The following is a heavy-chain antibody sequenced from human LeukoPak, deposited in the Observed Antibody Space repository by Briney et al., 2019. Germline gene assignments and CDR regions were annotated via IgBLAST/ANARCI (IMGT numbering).Heavy chain of an antibody. Sequence: SETLSLTCTVSGGSISSSSYYWGWIRQPPGKGLEWIGYIYYSGSTNYNPSLKSRVTMSVDTSKNQFSLKLSSVTAADTAVYYCARDRVVTNYFYYYYYMDVWGKGTTVTISS. D-gene: IGHD2-21*02. CDR1: GGSISSSSYY. V-gene: IGHV4-61*05. CDR3: ARDRVVTNYFYYYYYMDV. J-gene: IGHJ6*03. CDR2: IYYSGST.